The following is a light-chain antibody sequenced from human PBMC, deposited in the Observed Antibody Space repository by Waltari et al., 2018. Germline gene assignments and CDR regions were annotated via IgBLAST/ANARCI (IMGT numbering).Light chain of an antibody. CDR1: ALSRKY. CDR3: YSSDNSGFYKL. CDR2: EDS. J-gene: IGLJ2*01. V-gene: IGLV3-10*01. Sequence: SHELTQPPSVSVSPGQTARITCSGDALSRKYAYWYQQKSGQAPVLVIYEDSKRPPGIPEVFSGSGSGTMATLTISGAQVDDEADYYCYSSDNSGFYKLFGGGTKLTVL.